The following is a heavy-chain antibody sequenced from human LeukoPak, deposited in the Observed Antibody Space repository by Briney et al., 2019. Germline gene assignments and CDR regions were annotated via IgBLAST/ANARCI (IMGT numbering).Heavy chain of an antibody. V-gene: IGHV4-38-2*02. CDR2: IYHSGST. D-gene: IGHD3-3*01. CDR1: GYSISSGYY. CDR3: ARDQFWSGYLGYYYYYMDV. J-gene: IGHJ6*03. Sequence: SETLSLTCAVSGYSISSGYYWGWIRQPPGKGLEWIGSIYHSGSTYYNPSLKSRVTISVDTSKNQFSLKLSSVTAADTAVYYCARDQFWSGYLGYYYYYMDVWGKGTTVTVSS.